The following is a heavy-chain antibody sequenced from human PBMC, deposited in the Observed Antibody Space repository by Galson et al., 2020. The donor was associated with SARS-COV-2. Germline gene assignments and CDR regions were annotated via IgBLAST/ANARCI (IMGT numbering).Heavy chain of an antibody. Sequence: SVKVSCKASGGTFSSYAISWVRQAPGQGLEWMGGIIPIFGTANYAQKFQGRVTITADESTSTAYMELSSLRSEDTAVYYCARALYSSGWYAYHGGGLLGQLDYWGQGTLVTVSS. CDR2: IIPIFGTA. J-gene: IGHJ4*02. D-gene: IGHD6-19*01. CDR3: ARALYSSGWYAYHGGGLLGQLDY. V-gene: IGHV1-69*13. CDR1: GGTFSSYA.